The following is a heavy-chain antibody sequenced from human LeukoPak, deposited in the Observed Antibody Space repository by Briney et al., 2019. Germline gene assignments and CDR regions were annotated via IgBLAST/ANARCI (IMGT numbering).Heavy chain of an antibody. CDR3: TTPDAMYSLNYFTS. CDR1: GFTFSSYA. V-gene: IGHV3-23*01. J-gene: IGHJ4*02. Sequence: GGSLRLSCVASGFTFSSYAMGWVRQAPGKGLEWVSAISGGGGSTYYADSVKGRFTISRDNSKNTLYLQMNSLRTDDTAVYYCTTPDAMYSLNYFTSWGRGTLVTVSS. D-gene: IGHD1-14*01. CDR2: ISGGGGST.